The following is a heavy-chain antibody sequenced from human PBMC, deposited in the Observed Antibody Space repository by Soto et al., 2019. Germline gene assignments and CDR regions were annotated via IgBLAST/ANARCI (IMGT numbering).Heavy chain of an antibody. CDR3: GYCSSTSCDRGNWFDP. V-gene: IGHV4-34*01. Sequence: PSETLSLTCAAYGGSFSGYYWSWIRQPPGKGLEWIGEINHSGSTNYNPSLKSRVTISVDTSKNQFSPKLSSVTAADTAVYYCGYCSSTSCDRGNWFDPWGQGTLVTVSS. D-gene: IGHD2-2*01. CDR2: INHSGST. CDR1: GGSFSGYY. J-gene: IGHJ5*02.